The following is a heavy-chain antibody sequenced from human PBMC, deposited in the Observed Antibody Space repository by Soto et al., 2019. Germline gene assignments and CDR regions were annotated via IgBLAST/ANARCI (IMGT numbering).Heavy chain of an antibody. V-gene: IGHV4-39*01. CDR2: IYYSGST. CDR3: ATQEVGGSYVYTFDP. D-gene: IGHD1-26*01. CDR1: GGSITSSSYY. Sequence: SETLSLTCTVSGGSITSSSYYWGWIRQPPGKGLEWIGSIYYSGSTYYNPSLKSRVTISVDTSKNQFSLKLSSVTAADTAVYYCATQEVGGSYVYTFDPWXQGXLVXVSS. J-gene: IGHJ5*02.